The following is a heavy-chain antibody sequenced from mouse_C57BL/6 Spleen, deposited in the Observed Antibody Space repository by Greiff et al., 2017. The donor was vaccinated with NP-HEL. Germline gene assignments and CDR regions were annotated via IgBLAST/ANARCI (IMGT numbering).Heavy chain of an antibody. D-gene: IGHD2-14*01. J-gene: IGHJ4*01. Sequence: VQLQQSGAELVRPGSSVKLSCKASGYTFTSYWLDWVKQRPGQGLEWIGNIYPSDSETHYNQKFKDKATLTVDKSSSTAYMQLSSLTSEDSAVYYCARADYRTRMDYWGQGASVTVSS. CDR3: ARADYRTRMDY. CDR1: GYTFTSYW. CDR2: IYPSDSET. V-gene: IGHV1-61*01.